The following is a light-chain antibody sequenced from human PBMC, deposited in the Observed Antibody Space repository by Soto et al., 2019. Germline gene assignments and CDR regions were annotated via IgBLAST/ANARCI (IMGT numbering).Light chain of an antibody. J-gene: IGKJ2*01. CDR2: DGY. CDR1: QTITNK. V-gene: IGKV1-5*01. CDR3: QQYNTSFRDT. Sequence: DIQMTQSPSTLSSSVGDRVTISCRASQTITNKLAWYQKKPGKAPRLLIYDGYNMEIGVPSRFSGSGSGTEFTLTIGSLEPDDFAIYYCQQYNTSFRDTFGQGTRLDIK.